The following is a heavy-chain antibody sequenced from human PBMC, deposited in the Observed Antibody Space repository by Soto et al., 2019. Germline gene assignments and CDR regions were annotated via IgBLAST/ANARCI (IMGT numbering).Heavy chain of an antibody. CDR3: ASGGQTIIPKD. D-gene: IGHD5-12*01. CDR2: IKHGGST. J-gene: IGHJ4*02. Sequence: QVQLQQWGAGLLKPSETLSLTCAVYGGSFSGYYWSWIRQPPGKGLDWIGEIKHGGSTNYNPSLKSRVTISIDTSKNQFSLKLSSVTAADTAVYYCASGGQTIIPKDWGQGTLVTVSS. V-gene: IGHV4-34*02. CDR1: GGSFSGYY.